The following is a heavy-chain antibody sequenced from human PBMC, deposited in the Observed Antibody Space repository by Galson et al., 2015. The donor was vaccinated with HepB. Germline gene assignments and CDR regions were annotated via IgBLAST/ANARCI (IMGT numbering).Heavy chain of an antibody. CDR1: GFTFSDYY. D-gene: IGHD1-26*01. CDR2: ISSSGSTI. V-gene: IGHV3-11*01. J-gene: IGHJ5*02. CDR3: ARDRVGAITARWFDP. Sequence: SLRLSCAASGFTFSDYYMSWIRQAPGKGLEWVSYISSSGSTIYYADSVKGRFTISRDNAKNSLYLQMNSLRAEDTAVYYCARDRVGAITARWFDPWGQGTLVTVSS.